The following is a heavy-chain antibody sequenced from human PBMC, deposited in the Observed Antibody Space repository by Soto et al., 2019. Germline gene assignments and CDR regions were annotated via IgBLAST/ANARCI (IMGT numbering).Heavy chain of an antibody. J-gene: IGHJ4*02. Sequence: QVQLQESGPGLVKPSETLSLTCSVSGGSISSYYWSWIRQPPGKGLEWIGYVYYTGSSNYNPSLKSRVTISIDTSTNQFYLKLGGVTAADTAVYYCARGPNYDFWSGYLRGWGQGTLVTVSS. CDR1: GGSISSYY. D-gene: IGHD3-3*01. V-gene: IGHV4-59*01. CDR2: VYYTGSS. CDR3: ARGPNYDFWSGYLRG.